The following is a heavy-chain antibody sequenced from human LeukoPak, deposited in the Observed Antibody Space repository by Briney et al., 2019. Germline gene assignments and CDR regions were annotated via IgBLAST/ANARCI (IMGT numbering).Heavy chain of an antibody. Sequence: ASVKVSCKASGGTFSSYAISWVRQAPGQGLEWMGGIIPIFGTANYAQKFQGRVTITADESTSTAYMELSSLRSEDTAVYYCARGRSVSYGNAECFQHWGQGTLVTVSS. J-gene: IGHJ1*01. CDR1: GGTFSSYA. D-gene: IGHD4-17*01. CDR3: ARGRSVSYGNAECFQH. CDR2: IIPIFGTA. V-gene: IGHV1-69*13.